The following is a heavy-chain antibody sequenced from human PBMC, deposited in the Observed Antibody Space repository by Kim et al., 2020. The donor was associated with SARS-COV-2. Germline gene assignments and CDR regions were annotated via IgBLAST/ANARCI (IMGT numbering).Heavy chain of an antibody. V-gene: IGHV1-69*13. Sequence: SVKVSCKASGGTFSSYAISWVRQAPGQGLEWMGGIIPIFGTANYAQKFQGRVTITADESTSTAYMELSSLRSEDTAVYYCASRGSYEGASWYYYYGMDVWGQGTTVTVSS. CDR1: GGTFSSYA. J-gene: IGHJ6*02. D-gene: IGHD1-26*01. CDR2: IIPIFGTA. CDR3: ASRGSYEGASWYYYYGMDV.